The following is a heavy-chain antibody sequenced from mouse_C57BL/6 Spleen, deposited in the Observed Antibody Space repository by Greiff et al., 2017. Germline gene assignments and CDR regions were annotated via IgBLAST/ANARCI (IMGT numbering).Heavy chain of an antibody. Sequence: EVQLVESGGGLVKPGGSLKLSCAASGFTFSDYGMHWVRQAPEKGLEWVAYISSGSSTIYYADTVKGRFTISRDNAKNTLFLQRTSLRSEDTAMYYCARDTTVHFDYWGKGTTRTVSS. V-gene: IGHV5-17*01. CDR3: ARDTTVHFDY. J-gene: IGHJ2*01. D-gene: IGHD1-1*01. CDR2: ISSGSSTI. CDR1: GFTFSDYG.